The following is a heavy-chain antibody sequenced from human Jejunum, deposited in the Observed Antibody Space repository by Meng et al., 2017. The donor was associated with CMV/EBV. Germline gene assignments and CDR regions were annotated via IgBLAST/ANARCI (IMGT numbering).Heavy chain of an antibody. CDR2: IDGDETTT. CDR3: ARAVSGGSLADY. V-gene: IGHV3-74*01. J-gene: IGHJ4*02. D-gene: IGHD6-19*01. CDR1: GFNFSHYA. Sequence: ATSGFNFSHYAMSWVRQIPGKGLVWVSRIDGDETTTGYADSVRGRFTISRDNAKNTLYLEMNSLRDDDTGVYYCARAVSGGSLADYWGQGTLVTVSS.